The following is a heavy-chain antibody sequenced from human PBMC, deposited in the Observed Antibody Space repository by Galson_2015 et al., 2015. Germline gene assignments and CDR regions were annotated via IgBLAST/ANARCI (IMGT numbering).Heavy chain of an antibody. D-gene: IGHD1-26*01. J-gene: IGHJ4*02. CDR1: GYTFSDYF. Sequence: SVKVSCKASGYTFSDYFLHWVRQAPGQGLEWMGWINPKSGGTNYAQKFQGWVTMTRDTSISTAYMELSRLRSDDTAVYYCARVPRSGSYTYFDYWGQRSLVTVSS. CDR3: ARVPRSGSYTYFDY. CDR2: INPKSGGT. V-gene: IGHV1-2*04.